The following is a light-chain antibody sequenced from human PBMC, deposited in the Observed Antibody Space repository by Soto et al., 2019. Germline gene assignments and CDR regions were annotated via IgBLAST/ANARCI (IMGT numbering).Light chain of an antibody. V-gene: IGLV3-9*01. CDR2: RDS. Sequence: SYELTQPHSVSVALGQTAKITCEGNNIGSKIVHWYQQKPGQAPVKVIYRDSHRPSGIPERFSGSNPGNTATLTISRAQVGDEAVYYCQVWDSTSYVFGTGTKLTVL. J-gene: IGLJ1*01. CDR1: NIGSKI. CDR3: QVWDSTSYV.